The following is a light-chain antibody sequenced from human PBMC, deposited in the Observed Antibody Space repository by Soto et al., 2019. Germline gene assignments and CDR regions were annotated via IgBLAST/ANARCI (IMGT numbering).Light chain of an antibody. Sequence: EIVLTQSPGTLSLSPGEGATLSCSASQTVSSNQLAWYQQKPGQSPRLLVYAASTRAPGIPDRFSGSGSGTDFTITISRLEPEDFAVYYWQQYANSRPTTLGPGTRLDIK. CDR2: AAS. CDR1: QTVSSNQ. CDR3: QQYANSRPTT. V-gene: IGKV3-20*01. J-gene: IGKJ5*01.